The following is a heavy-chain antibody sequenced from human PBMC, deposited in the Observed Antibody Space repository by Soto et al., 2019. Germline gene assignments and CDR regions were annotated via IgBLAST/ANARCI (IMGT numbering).Heavy chain of an antibody. Sequence: QVQMVESGGGVVQAGRSLSLSCTASGFTFSSYAMQWVRQAPGEGLEWVAVISDDGINKYYVDSVKRRFTISRYNSKNTLHLQMNSPRAEDTAVYYCASPDFGSGSYPDYLGQGTLVSVSS. CDR1: GFTFSSYA. D-gene: IGHD3-10*01. V-gene: IGHV3-30-3*01. CDR3: ASPDFGSGSYPDY. CDR2: ISDDGINK. J-gene: IGHJ4*02.